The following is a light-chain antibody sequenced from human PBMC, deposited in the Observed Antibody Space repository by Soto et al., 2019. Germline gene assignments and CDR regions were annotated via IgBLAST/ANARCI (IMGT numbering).Light chain of an antibody. CDR1: QLSFTNSKNRNH. V-gene: IGKV4-1*01. J-gene: IGKJ4*01. Sequence: DGLMRQSTAYLAVSLRERATINFKSNQLSFTNSKNRNHLSWYQQKPGQPPKLLIYWATTRESGVPDRFSGSGSGTDFTLTVSGLQAEDVAVYYCQQYGRRPLTFGGGTKVDI. CDR3: QQYGRRPLT. CDR2: WAT.